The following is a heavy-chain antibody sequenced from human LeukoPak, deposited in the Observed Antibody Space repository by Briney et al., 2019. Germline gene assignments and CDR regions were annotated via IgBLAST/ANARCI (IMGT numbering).Heavy chain of an antibody. J-gene: IGHJ1*01. Sequence: GASVKVSCKASGGTFSSYAISWVRQAPGRGLEWMGGIIPIFGTANYAQKFQGRVTITADESTSTAYMELSSLRSEDTAVYYCARYCSSTSCYDRYFQHWGQGTLVTVSS. D-gene: IGHD2-2*01. CDR3: ARYCSSTSCYDRYFQH. V-gene: IGHV1-69*13. CDR1: GGTFSSYA. CDR2: IIPIFGTA.